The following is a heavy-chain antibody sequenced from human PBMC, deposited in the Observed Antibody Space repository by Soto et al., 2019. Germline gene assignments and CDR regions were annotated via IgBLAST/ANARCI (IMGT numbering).Heavy chain of an antibody. D-gene: IGHD1-1*01. CDR2: MSGDGKTI. CDR3: ARTYVPGIAGFDP. V-gene: IGHV3-74*01. J-gene: IGHJ5*02. CDR1: GFTFSNYF. Sequence: PGGSLRLSCAASGFTFSNYFTHWVRQVPGEGLVWVSRMSGDGKTISYADSVKGRFTISRGNAKNTLYLQMNSLRVEDTAVYYCARTYVPGIAGFDPWGQGTLVTVSS.